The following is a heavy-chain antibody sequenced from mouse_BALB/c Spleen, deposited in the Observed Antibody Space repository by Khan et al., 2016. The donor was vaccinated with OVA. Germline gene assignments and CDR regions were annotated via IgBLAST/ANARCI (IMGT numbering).Heavy chain of an antibody. Sequence: VQLKQSGAELAKPGASVKMSCKASGYTFTTYWMHWVKQRPGQGLEWIGNINPTSGYTDYNDKFKDRATLSADKSSSTAYMQLNSLTSEDSAVYYCTRDRIDYWGQGTTLTVSS. CDR2: INPTSGYT. J-gene: IGHJ2*01. CDR3: TRDRIDY. V-gene: IGHV1-7*01. CDR1: GYTFTTYW.